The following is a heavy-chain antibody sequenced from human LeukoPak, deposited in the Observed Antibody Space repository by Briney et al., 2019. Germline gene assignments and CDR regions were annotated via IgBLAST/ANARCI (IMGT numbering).Heavy chain of an antibody. V-gene: IGHV3-30*12. J-gene: IGHJ2*01. CDR1: GFMFHYFG. CDR3: ARDSDTSGNHWFFDV. D-gene: IGHD6-19*01. Sequence: GTSLRLSCAASGFMFHYFGMVWVRQTPGKGLQWVAAIDPNGNDNYYADSARGRFVISRDNSKNTLYLQIYSLTVVDTAVYYCARDSDTSGNHWFFDVWGRGTLVIASS. CDR2: IDPNGNDN.